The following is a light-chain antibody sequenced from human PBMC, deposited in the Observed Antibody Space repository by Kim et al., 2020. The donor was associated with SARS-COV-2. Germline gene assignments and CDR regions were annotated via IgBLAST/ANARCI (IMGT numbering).Light chain of an antibody. V-gene: IGLV3-1*01. CDR3: QAWDSSTVV. CDR2: QDT. CDR1: KLGDKY. Sequence: VSQGQTAIFTFTGDKLGDKYTSWYQQRPGQSPVLVIYQDTKRPSGIPERFSGSNSGNTATLTISEAQAMDEADYYCQAWDSSTVVFGGGTQLTVL. J-gene: IGLJ3*02.